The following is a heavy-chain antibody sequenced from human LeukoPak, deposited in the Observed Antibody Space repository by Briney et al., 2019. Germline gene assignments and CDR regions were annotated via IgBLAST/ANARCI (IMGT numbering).Heavy chain of an antibody. J-gene: IGHJ5*02. V-gene: IGHV4-34*01. D-gene: IGHD4-11*01. CDR1: GGSFGVYY. Sequence: SSETLSLTCAVYGGSFGVYYWSWMRQPPGKGLEWIGEINHSGTTNYNPSLKSRVTISLDTSKNQFSLKLTSATAADTAVYYCARDGGSSNYWFDPWGQGTLVTVSS. CDR2: INHSGTT. CDR3: ARDGGSSNYWFDP.